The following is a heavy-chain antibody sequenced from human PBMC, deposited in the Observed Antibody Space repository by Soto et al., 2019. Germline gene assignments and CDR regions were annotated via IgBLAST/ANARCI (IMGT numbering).Heavy chain of an antibody. CDR1: GFTFNTCA. CDR2: ISYDASHT. Sequence: QVQVVESGGGVGQPGRSLRLSCAASGFTFNTCAMHWVRQAPGKGLEWVALISYDASHTDYADSVKGLFTIPRDSSDNTLPLIMNRLRPEYKAGHASAKSSRKYYPESPVMHVWGQVNTGTLSS. J-gene: IGHJ6*01. CDR3: AKSSRKYYPESPVMHV. D-gene: IGHD3-10*01. V-gene: IGHV3-30*18.